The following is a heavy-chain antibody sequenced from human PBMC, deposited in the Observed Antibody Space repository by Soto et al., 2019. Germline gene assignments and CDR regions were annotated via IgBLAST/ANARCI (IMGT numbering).Heavy chain of an antibody. J-gene: IGHJ4*02. CDR1: GGSVSSGGYC. V-gene: IGHV4-31*03. Sequence: QVQLQESGPGLVKPSQTLSLTYTVSGGSVSSGGYCWSRIRQYPGNGLEWIGYIYYSGSTYYNPSLKSRVTISADTSQNQFSLKLSSVTAADTAVYYCARGGLGMAAGGGHYFDYWGQGTLVTVSS. D-gene: IGHD6-13*01. CDR2: IYYSGST. CDR3: ARGGLGMAAGGGHYFDY.